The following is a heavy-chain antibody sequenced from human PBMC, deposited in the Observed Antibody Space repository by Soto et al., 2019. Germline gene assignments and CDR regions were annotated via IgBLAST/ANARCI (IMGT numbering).Heavy chain of an antibody. D-gene: IGHD3-9*01. CDR2: INHSGST. CDR1: GGSFSGYY. J-gene: IGHJ4*02. CDR3: ARGTYYDILTGYYY. Sequence: QVQLQQWGAGLLKPSETLSLTCAVYGGSFSGYYWSWIRQPPGKGLEWIGEINHSGSTNYNPSLKSRVTISVDTSKNQFSLKLSSVTAADTAEYYCARGTYYDILTGYYYWGQGTLVTVSS. V-gene: IGHV4-34*01.